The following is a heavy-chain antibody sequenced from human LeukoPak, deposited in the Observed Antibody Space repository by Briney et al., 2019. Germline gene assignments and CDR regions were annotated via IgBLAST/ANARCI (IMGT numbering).Heavy chain of an antibody. D-gene: IGHD3-16*02. Sequence: PSETLSLTCAVYGGSFSGYYWSWIRQPPGKGLEWIGEINHSGSTNYNPPLKSRGTISVDTSKNQFSLKLSSVTAADTAVYYCARRTTRYDHVWGSYRSIWFDPWGQGTLVTVSS. CDR1: GGSFSGYY. CDR3: ARRTTRYDHVWGSYRSIWFDP. V-gene: IGHV4-34*01. CDR2: INHSGST. J-gene: IGHJ5*02.